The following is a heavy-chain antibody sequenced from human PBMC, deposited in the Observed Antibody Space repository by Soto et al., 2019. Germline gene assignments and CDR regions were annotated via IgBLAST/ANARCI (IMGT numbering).Heavy chain of an antibody. V-gene: IGHV1-3*01. CDR3: ARAKNEGGSDFAVY. CDR2: INAGNGNT. J-gene: IGHJ4*02. D-gene: IGHD2-21*02. CDR1: GYTFTSYA. Sequence: AASVKVSCKASGYTFTSYAMHWVRQAPGQRLEWMGWINAGNGNTKYSQKFQGRVTITRDTSTSTAYMELSSLRSEDTAVYYCARAKNEGGSDFAVYWGQGALVTVSS.